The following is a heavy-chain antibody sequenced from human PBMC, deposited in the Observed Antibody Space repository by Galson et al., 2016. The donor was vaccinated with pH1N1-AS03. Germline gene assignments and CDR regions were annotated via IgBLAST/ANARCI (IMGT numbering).Heavy chain of an antibody. J-gene: IGHJ5*02. Sequence: ETLSLTCSVSGGSINDHYWSWIRQPPGKGLEWVACVHSSGATNYNPSLKGRVTISIDTSKHQVSLKLSSVTAADTAVYYCARDRYFSGWNYEGWFDPWGPGTLVTVSS. D-gene: IGHD1-7*01. CDR1: GGSINDHY. V-gene: IGHV4-59*11. CDR3: ARDRYFSGWNYEGWFDP. CDR2: VHSSGAT.